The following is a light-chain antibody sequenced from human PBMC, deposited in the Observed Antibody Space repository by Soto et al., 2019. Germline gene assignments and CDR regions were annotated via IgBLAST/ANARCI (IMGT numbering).Light chain of an antibody. J-gene: IGKJ2*01. CDR1: QSVSSN. CDR2: GAS. CDR3: QQYDNWPPKYT. V-gene: IGKV3-15*01. Sequence: EIVMTQSPATLSVSPGERATLSCRASQSVSSNVAWYQQKPGQAPSLLIYGASTRATGIPARFSGSGSGTDFTLTISSLQSEAFAVYYCQQYDNWPPKYTFGQGTKLEIK.